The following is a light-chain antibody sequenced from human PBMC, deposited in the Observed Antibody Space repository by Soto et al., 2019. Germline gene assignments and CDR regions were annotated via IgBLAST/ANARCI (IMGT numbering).Light chain of an antibody. Sequence: ILLTQSPPTLSLSPGERATLSCRASQSVSGSHLAWYQQKPGQAPRLLMYGVSSRATGIPDRFSGSGSGTDFTLTISRLEPEDFAVYYCQQYGSSPGLFTFGPGTKVDSK. CDR2: GVS. V-gene: IGKV3-20*01. CDR1: QSVSGSH. J-gene: IGKJ3*01. CDR3: QQYGSSPGLFT.